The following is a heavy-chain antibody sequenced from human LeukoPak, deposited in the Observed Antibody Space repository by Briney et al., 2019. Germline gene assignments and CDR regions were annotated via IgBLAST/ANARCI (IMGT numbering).Heavy chain of an antibody. Sequence: PGGSLRLSCAASGFTFRSYAMNWVRQAPGKGLEWVSAISIGGDATYYADSVKGRFTISRDNSKNTLYLEMNSLRAGGTAIYYCAKRRYCDDVRCRDFDYWGQGTLVTVSS. CDR3: AKRRYCDDVRCRDFDY. J-gene: IGHJ4*02. CDR2: ISIGGDAT. D-gene: IGHD2-15*01. CDR1: GFTFRSYA. V-gene: IGHV3-23*01.